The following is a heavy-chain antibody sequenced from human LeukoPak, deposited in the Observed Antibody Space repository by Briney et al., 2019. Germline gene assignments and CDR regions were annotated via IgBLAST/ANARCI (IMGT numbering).Heavy chain of an antibody. J-gene: IGHJ3*02. Sequence: GSLRLSCAASGFTFSSYWMSWVRQPPGKGLEWIGEINHSGSTNYNPSLKSRVTISVDTSKNQFSLKLSSVTAADTAVYYCARDLYSSRTNDAFVIWGQGTMVTVSS. V-gene: IGHV4-34*01. CDR2: INHSGST. CDR3: ARDLYSSRTNDAFVI. D-gene: IGHD6-13*01. CDR1: GFTFSSYW.